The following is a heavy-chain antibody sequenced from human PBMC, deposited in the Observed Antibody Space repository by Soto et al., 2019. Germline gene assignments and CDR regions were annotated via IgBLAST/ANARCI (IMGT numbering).Heavy chain of an antibody. CDR3: ERAFAQWFRHPQLRS. CDR1: GFIFSDYG. V-gene: IGHV3-33*08. D-gene: IGHD3-10*01. CDR2: IYYDGSNP. Sequence: LRLSCAASGFIFSDYGMHWVVQAPGMGLEWLGVIYYDGSNPYYADSVRGRFTISIDNSNSTLLLEMKSLRVEDSAVYYCERAFAQWFRHPQLRSWDKGTLVTDSS. J-gene: IGHJ5*02.